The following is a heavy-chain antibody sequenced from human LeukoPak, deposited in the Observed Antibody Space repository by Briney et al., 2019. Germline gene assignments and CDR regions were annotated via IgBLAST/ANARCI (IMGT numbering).Heavy chain of an antibody. CDR2: IYYSGST. D-gene: IGHD1-14*01. CDR1: GDSISSYY. J-gene: IGHJ3*02. Sequence: SSETLSLTCTVSGDSISSYYWSWIRQPPGKGLEWIGYIYYSGSTNYNPFLKSRVAISIDTSKNQFSLKLSSVTAADTAVYYCARYRNEALFAFDIWGQGTMVTVSS. V-gene: IGHV4-59*01. CDR3: ARYRNEALFAFDI.